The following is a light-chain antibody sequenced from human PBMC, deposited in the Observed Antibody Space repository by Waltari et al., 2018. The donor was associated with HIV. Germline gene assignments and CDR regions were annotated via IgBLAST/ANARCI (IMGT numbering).Light chain of an antibody. CDR2: DVN. Sequence: QSALTQPHSVSGSPGQSLTISCTGTSSYVDTFVSWYQQHPGKAPKVIIYDVNKRPPGVPDRFSGSKSGNSAFLTISVLQAEDEADYHCCSHAGNFIFAFGSGTKVTVL. V-gene: IGLV2-11*01. CDR3: CSHAGNFIFA. CDR1: SSYVDTF. J-gene: IGLJ1*01.